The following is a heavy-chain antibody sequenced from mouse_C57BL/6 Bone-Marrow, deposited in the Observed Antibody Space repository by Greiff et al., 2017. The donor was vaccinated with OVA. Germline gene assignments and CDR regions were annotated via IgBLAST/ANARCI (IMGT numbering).Heavy chain of an antibody. Sequence: QVQLQQSGAELVRPGTSVKVSCKASGYAFTNYLIEWVKQRPGQGLEWIGVINPGSGGTNYNGKFKGKATLTADKSSSTAYMQLSSLTSEDSAVYFCARSLYGYDPYYAMDYWGQGTSVTVSS. D-gene: IGHD2-2*01. CDR2: INPGSGGT. CDR1: GYAFTNYL. CDR3: ARSLYGYDPYYAMDY. V-gene: IGHV1-54*01. J-gene: IGHJ4*01.